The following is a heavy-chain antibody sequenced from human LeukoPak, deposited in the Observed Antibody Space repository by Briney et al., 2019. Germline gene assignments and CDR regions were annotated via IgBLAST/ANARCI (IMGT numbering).Heavy chain of an antibody. CDR1: GFTFSSYS. D-gene: IGHD3-22*01. CDR3: AKDPTHYRVWDDYDSTVLSY. V-gene: IGHV3-48*01. Sequence: PGGSLRLSCAASGFTFSSYSMNWVRQAPGKGLEWVSYISSSSSTIYYADSVKGRFTISRDNAKNSLYLQMNSLRAADTAVYYCAKDPTHYRVWDDYDSTVLSYWGQGTLVTVSS. J-gene: IGHJ4*02. CDR2: ISSSSSTI.